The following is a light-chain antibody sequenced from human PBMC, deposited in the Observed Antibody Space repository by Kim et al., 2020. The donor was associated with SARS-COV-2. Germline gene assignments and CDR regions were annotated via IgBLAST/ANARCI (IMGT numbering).Light chain of an antibody. J-gene: IGKJ2*01. Sequence: PASSSGKASQSIVSSDGNTYLHWFQKRQGQSPRRLIYRVYKWDSGVPDKFSGSGSGTDFALKISWVEAEDVGGYYCMQGTHWPRTFGQGTKLEI. CDR2: RVY. CDR3: MQGTHWPRT. CDR1: QSIVSSDGNTY. V-gene: IGKV2D-30*01.